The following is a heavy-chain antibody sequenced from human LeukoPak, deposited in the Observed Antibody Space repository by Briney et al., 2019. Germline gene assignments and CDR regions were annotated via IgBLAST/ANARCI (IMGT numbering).Heavy chain of an antibody. CDR1: GFTFSSYG. V-gene: IGHV3-30*18. Sequence: QPGRSLRLSCAASGFTFSSYGVHWVRQAPGKGLEWVAVISYDGSNKYYADSVKGRFTISRDNSKNTLYLQMNSLRAEDTAVYYCAKSGFPDIVVVPAAILFFDYWGQGTLVTVSS. CDR2: ISYDGSNK. J-gene: IGHJ4*02. D-gene: IGHD2-2*02. CDR3: AKSGFPDIVVVPAAILFFDY.